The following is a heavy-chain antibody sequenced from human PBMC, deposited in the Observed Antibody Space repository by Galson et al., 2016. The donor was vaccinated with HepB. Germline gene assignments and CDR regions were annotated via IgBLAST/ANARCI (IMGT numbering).Heavy chain of an antibody. CDR2: IRVHNGDT. CDR1: GYTFTNYG. CDR3: ARDREYPGSYPGFYYYYNYGMNV. D-gene: IGHD1-26*01. J-gene: IGHJ6*02. V-gene: IGHV1-18*01. Sequence: SVKVSCKASGYTFTNYGISWVRQAPGQGLEWMGWIRVHNGDTKYAQKFQGRVTMTTDTSTSTAYMELRSLRSDDTAVYYCARDREYPGSYPGFYYYYNYGMNVWCQGTTVTVSS.